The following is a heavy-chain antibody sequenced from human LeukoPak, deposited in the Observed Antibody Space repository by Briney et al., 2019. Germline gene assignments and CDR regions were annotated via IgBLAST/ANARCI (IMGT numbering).Heavy chain of an antibody. V-gene: IGHV3-21*01. CDR2: INRNSDTI. Sequence: GGSLRLSCAASGFPFGSYSMNWVRQAPGKGLEWVSSINRNSDTIHYADSVKGRFTISRDNAKNSLNLQMSSLRAEDAAVYYCARGAMGQFDFWGQGTLVTVSS. CDR3: ARGAMGQFDF. CDR1: GFPFGSYS. J-gene: IGHJ4*02. D-gene: IGHD5-18*01.